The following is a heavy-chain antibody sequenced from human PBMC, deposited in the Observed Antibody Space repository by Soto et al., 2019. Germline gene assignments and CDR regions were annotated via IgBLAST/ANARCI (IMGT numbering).Heavy chain of an antibody. V-gene: IGHV3-53*01. D-gene: IGHD3-22*01. J-gene: IGHJ1*01. Sequence: GSLRLSCVASGFTFSHHRMHWVRQVPGKGLVWVSVIYSGGSTYYADSVKGRFTISRDNSKNTLYLQMNSLRAEDTAVYYCARDRVESGYPEYFQHWGQGTLVTVSS. CDR1: GFTFSHHR. CDR3: ARDRVESGYPEYFQH. CDR2: IYSGGST.